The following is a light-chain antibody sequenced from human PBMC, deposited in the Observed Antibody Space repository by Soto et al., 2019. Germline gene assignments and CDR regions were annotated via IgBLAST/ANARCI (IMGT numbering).Light chain of an antibody. V-gene: IGKV3-15*01. CDR1: QSVSDN. CDR3: QQSNNWPYT. J-gene: IGKJ2*01. CDR2: GAS. Sequence: EIVMTQSPATLSVSPGERATLSCRASQSVSDNLAWYQQKPGQAPRLLIYGASTRATGIPARFSGSGSGTEFTLTISSLQPEDFAVYYCQQSNNWPYTLGQGTKVDIK.